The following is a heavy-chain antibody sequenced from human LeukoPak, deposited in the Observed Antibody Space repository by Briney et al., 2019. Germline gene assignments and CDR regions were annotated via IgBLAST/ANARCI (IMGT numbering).Heavy chain of an antibody. CDR2: IKSKTDGGTT. V-gene: IGHV3-15*01. Sequence: GGSLRLSCAASGFTFSNAWMSWVRQAPGKGLEWVGRIKSKTDGGTTDYAAPVKGRFTISRDDSKNTLYLQMNSLETEDTAVYYCTLRITMVRGVNDHWGQGTLVTVSS. J-gene: IGHJ4*02. CDR1: GFTFSNAW. D-gene: IGHD3-10*01. CDR3: TLRITMVRGVNDH.